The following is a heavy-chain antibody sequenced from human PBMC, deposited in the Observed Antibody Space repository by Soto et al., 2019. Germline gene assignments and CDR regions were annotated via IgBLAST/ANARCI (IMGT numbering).Heavy chain of an antibody. CDR3: AKDRSSTSCYAFDY. V-gene: IGHV3-23*01. CDR1: GFTFSSYA. J-gene: IGHJ4*02. Sequence: GGSLRLPCAASGFTFSSYAMSGVRQAPGKGLEWVSAINSRGGSTYYADSVKGRFTISRDSSKNTLYLQMNSLRAEDTAVYYCAKDRSSTSCYAFDYWDQGTLVTVSS. D-gene: IGHD2-2*01. CDR2: INSRGGST.